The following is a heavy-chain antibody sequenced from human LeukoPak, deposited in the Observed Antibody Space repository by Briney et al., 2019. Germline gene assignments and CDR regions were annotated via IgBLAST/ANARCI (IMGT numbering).Heavy chain of an antibody. CDR1: GGSISSYY. CDR3: ATLESGWSDY. V-gene: IGHV4-59*08. D-gene: IGHD6-19*01. CDR2: IYYSGST. Sequence: PSETLSLTCTVSGGSISSYYWSWIRQPPGKGLEWIGYIYYSGSTNYNPSLKSRVTISVDTSKKQFSLRLSSVTAADTAVYFCATLESGWSDYWGQGMLVTVSS. J-gene: IGHJ4*02.